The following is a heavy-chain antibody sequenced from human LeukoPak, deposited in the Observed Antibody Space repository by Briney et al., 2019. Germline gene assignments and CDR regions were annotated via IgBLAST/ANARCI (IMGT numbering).Heavy chain of an antibody. D-gene: IGHD3-22*01. CDR3: AKDPGGDSSGYPDFDY. CDR1: GFTFSSYA. CDR2: ISGSGGST. Sequence: GGSLRLSCAASGFTFSSYAMSWVRQAPGKGLEWVSAISGSGGSTYYADSVKGRFTISRDNSKNTLYLQMNSLRAEDTAVYYCAKDPGGDSSGYPDFDYWGQGTLVTVSS. V-gene: IGHV3-23*01. J-gene: IGHJ4*02.